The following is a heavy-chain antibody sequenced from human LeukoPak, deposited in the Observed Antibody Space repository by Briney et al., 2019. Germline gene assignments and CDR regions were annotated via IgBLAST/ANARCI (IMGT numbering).Heavy chain of an antibody. Sequence: SETLSLTCTVSGGSISSHYWSWIRQPPGKGLEWIGYIYYSGSTNYNPSFKSRVTISVDTSKNQFSLKLSSVTAADTAVYYCARAGTGTKGFDYWGQGTLVTVSS. CDR1: GGSISSHY. CDR3: ARAGTGTKGFDY. CDR2: IYYSGST. D-gene: IGHD1-14*01. J-gene: IGHJ4*02. V-gene: IGHV4-59*11.